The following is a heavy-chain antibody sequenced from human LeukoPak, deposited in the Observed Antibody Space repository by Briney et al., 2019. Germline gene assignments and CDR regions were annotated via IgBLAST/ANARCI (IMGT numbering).Heavy chain of an antibody. J-gene: IGHJ4*02. V-gene: IGHV3-13*01. CDR3: ARGGYYYDSSGYAPIDY. CDR1: GFTFSSYD. CDR2: IGTAGDT. Sequence: GGSLRLSCAASGFTFSSYDMHWVRQATGKGLEWVSAIGTAGDTYYPGSVKGRFTISRENAKNPLYLQMNSLRAGDTAVYYCARGGYYYDSSGYAPIDYWGQGTLVTVSS. D-gene: IGHD3-22*01.